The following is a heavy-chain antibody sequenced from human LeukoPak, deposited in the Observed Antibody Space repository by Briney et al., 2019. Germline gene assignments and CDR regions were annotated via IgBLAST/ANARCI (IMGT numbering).Heavy chain of an antibody. Sequence: GSLRLSFSGSGFTFSKSWMSWVRQAPGKELQWVADIKGDGSAKHYVDSVKGRFTISRDNAKNSLYLEMDSLRAEDTAVYYCATYTNWVAGDVWGQGTTVSVSS. J-gene: IGHJ6*02. CDR1: GFTFSKSW. D-gene: IGHD7-27*01. CDR3: ATYTNWVAGDV. V-gene: IGHV3-7*01. CDR2: IKGDGSAK.